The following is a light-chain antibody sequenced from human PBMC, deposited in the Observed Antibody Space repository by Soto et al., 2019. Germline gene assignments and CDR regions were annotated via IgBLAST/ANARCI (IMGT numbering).Light chain of an antibody. J-gene: IGKJ5*01. Sequence: DIQMTQSPSSLSASVGDRVTITCRASQSISSSLNWYQHKPGKAPNLLIYAASRLQGGVPSRFSGSGSGTNFTLTISSLQPADLATYYCQQSYRTPLTFGQGTRLEIK. CDR3: QQSYRTPLT. CDR1: QSISSS. CDR2: AAS. V-gene: IGKV1-39*01.